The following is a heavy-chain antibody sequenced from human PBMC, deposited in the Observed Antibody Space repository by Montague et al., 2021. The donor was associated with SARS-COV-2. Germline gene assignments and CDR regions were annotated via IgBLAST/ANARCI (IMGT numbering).Heavy chain of an antibody. CDR3: ARDGCSCGSCYYNWFDP. Sequence: SETLSLTCTVSGGSISSYYWSWIRQPPGKGLEWIGYISYSGSTNYNPSLKSRVTMSVDTSKNHFSLKLNSVTAADTAVYYCARDGCSCGSCYYNWFDPWGQGTLVTVSS. J-gene: IGHJ5*02. V-gene: IGHV4-59*01. CDR2: ISYSGST. D-gene: IGHD2-15*01. CDR1: GGSISSYY.